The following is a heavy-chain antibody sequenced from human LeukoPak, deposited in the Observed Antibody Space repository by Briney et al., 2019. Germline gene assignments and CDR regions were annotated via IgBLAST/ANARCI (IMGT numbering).Heavy chain of an antibody. D-gene: IGHD3-9*01. CDR1: GFTFSSYA. CDR2: ISGSGGNT. V-gene: IGHV3-23*01. CDR3: AKVLRYFDWLYPFDP. Sequence: GVSLRLSCAASGFTFSSYAMSCVPQAPGKGLEWVSAISGSGGNTYYADSVKGRFTISRDNSKNTLYLQMNSLRAEDKAVYYCAKVLRYFDWLYPFDPWGQGTLVTVSS. J-gene: IGHJ5*02.